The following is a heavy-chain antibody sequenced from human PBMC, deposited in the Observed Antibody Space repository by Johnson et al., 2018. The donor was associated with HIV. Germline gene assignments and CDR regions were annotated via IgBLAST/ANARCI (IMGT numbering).Heavy chain of an antibody. V-gene: IGHV3-30*04. CDR2: ISYDGSNK. D-gene: IGHD6-13*01. Sequence: QVKLVESGGGVVQPGRSLRLSCAASGFTFSSYAMHWVRQAPGKGLEWVAVISYDGSNKYYADSVKGRFTISRDNSKNTLYLQMNSLRAEDTAVYYCARDALAAAGPIWGQGTMVTVSS. J-gene: IGHJ3*02. CDR1: GFTFSSYA. CDR3: ARDALAAAGPI.